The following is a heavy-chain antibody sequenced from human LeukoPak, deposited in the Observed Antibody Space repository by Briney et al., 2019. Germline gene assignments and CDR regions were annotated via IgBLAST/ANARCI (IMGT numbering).Heavy chain of an antibody. D-gene: IGHD3-10*01. J-gene: IGHJ6*02. CDR3: ARGFYYGSGTPYPDYYGMDV. V-gene: IGHV1-18*01. CDR2: ISAYNGNT. Sequence: GASVKVSCKASGYTFTSYGISWVRQAPGQGLEWMGWISAYNGNTNYAQKFQGRVTITRDTSASTAYRELSSLRSEDTAVYYCARGFYYGSGTPYPDYYGMDVWGQGTTVTVSS. CDR1: GYTFTSYG.